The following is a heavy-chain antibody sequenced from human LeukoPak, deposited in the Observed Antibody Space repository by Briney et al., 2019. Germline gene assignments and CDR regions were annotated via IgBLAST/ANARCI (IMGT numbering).Heavy chain of an antibody. CDR1: GGSISSSSYY. CDR2: IYYSGST. CDR3: ARHRSGDSSGYPIDC. Sequence: SETLSLTCTVSGGSISSSSYYWGWSRQPPGKGLEWIGAIYYSGSTYYSPSHKSRVTIFVDTSKNQFSLNLSSVTAADTAVYYCARHRSGDSSGYPIDCWGQGTLVTVSS. J-gene: IGHJ4*02. V-gene: IGHV4-39*01. D-gene: IGHD3-22*01.